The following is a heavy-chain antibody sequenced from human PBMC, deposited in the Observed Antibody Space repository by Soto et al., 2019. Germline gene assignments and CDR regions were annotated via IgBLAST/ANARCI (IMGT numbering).Heavy chain of an antibody. V-gene: IGHV1-69*06. J-gene: IGHJ6*02. CDR3: ARVLLGDYGYYFYGLDV. CDR1: GGTFNSSA. Sequence: QVQLVQSGAEVKKPGSSVKVSCKASGGTFNSSAINWVRQAPGQGLEWMGGIIPIFDTIRDVQKFQGRVTITADKSTSTAYMELSSLTPEDTAIYYCARVLLGDYGYYFYGLDVWGQGTTVTVSS. D-gene: IGHD4-17*01. CDR2: IIPIFDTI.